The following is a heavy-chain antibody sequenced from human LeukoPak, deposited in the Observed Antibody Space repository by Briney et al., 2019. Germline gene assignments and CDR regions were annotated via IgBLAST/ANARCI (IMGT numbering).Heavy chain of an antibody. Sequence: GGSLRLFCAASGFTFSSYALSWVRQAPGRGLEWVSSISVSGGNTDYADSVKGRFTISRDNSKNTLYLQMNSLRAEDTAVYYCAKPRDGYNSRVIEHWGQGTLVTVSS. CDR3: AKPRDGYNSRVIEH. V-gene: IGHV3-23*01. D-gene: IGHD5-24*01. CDR2: ISVSGGNT. CDR1: GFTFSSYA. J-gene: IGHJ1*01.